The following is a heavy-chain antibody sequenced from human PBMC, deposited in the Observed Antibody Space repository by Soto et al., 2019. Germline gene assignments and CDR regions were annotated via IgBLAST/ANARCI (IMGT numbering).Heavy chain of an antibody. Sequence: SETLSLTCAVYGGSFSAYYWSWIRQPPGKGLEWIGDINHSGSTNYNPSLKSRVTISVDTSKNQFSLKLSSVTAADTAVYYCARGGKRVIFMQGYYFDYWGQGTLVTVSS. CDR3: ARGGKRVIFMQGYYFDY. CDR2: INHSGST. CDR1: GGSFSAYY. V-gene: IGHV4-34*01. J-gene: IGHJ4*02.